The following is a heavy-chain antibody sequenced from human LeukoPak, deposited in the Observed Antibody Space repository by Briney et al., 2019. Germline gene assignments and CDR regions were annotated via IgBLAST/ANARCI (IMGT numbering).Heavy chain of an antibody. CDR2: IKQDGSEK. Sequence: GGSLRLSCAASGFTFSSYWMSWVRQALGKGLKWVANIKQDGSEKYYVDSVKGRFTISRDNAKNSLYLQMNSLRAEDTAVYYCARGRVGGSYVYWGQGTLVTVSS. D-gene: IGHD1-26*01. CDR1: GFTFSSYW. V-gene: IGHV3-7*01. CDR3: ARGRVGGSYVY. J-gene: IGHJ4*02.